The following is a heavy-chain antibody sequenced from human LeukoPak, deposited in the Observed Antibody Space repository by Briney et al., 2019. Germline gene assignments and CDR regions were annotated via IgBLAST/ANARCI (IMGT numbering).Heavy chain of an antibody. D-gene: IGHD2-2*01. CDR2: VNPSGGT. J-gene: IGHJ6*03. V-gene: IGHV4-34*01. Sequence: PSETLSLTCDVHGESFSGYYWSWSRQPPGKGLEWIGEVNPSGGTNYNPSLKRRVTISLDTSKNQFSLKLSSVTAADTAMYFCARGRTGYQLLPTKKNYSYYYVDVWGKGTSVTVSS. CDR3: ARGRTGYQLLPTKKNYSYYYVDV. CDR1: GESFSGYY.